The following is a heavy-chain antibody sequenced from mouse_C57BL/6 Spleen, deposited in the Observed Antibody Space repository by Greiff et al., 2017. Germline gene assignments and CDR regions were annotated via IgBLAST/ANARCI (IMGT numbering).Heavy chain of an antibody. V-gene: IGHV1-82*01. CDR1: GYAFSSSW. J-gene: IGHJ2*01. D-gene: IGHD1-1*01. CDR3: ARDYGSSLRFDY. Sequence: VQLVESGPELVKPGASVKISCKASGYAFSSSWMNWVKQRPGKGLEWIGRIYPGDGDTNYNGKFKGKATLTADKSSSTAYMQLSSLTSEDSAVYVCARDYGSSLRFDYWGQGTTLTVSS. CDR2: IYPGDGDT.